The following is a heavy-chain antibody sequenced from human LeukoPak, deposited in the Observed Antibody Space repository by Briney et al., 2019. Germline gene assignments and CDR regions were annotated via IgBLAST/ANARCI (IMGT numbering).Heavy chain of an antibody. CDR3: AKRGVVIRVILVGFHKEAYYFDS. CDR2: ISSSGGAT. D-gene: IGHD3-22*01. Sequence: GGSLRLSCAVSGITLSNYGMTWVRQAPGKGLEWVAGISSSGGATYYADSVKGRFTISRDNPKNTLYLQMNSLRAEDTAVYFCAKRGVVIRVILVGFHKEAYYFDSWAREPWSPSPQ. CDR1: GITLSNYG. J-gene: IGHJ4*02. V-gene: IGHV3-23*01.